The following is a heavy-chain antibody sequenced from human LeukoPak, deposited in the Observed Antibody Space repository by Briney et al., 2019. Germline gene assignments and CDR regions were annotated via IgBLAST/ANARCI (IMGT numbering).Heavy chain of an antibody. CDR3: ARRPTSSDYYYYMDV. D-gene: IGHD2-2*01. J-gene: IGHJ6*03. CDR2: IYYSGST. V-gene: IGHV4-59*01. Sequence: SETLSLTCTVSGDSMTSYYWSWIRQPPGKGLEWIGYIYYSGSTNYNPSLKSRVTISIDTSKNQFSLKLSSVTAADTAVYYCARRPTSSDYYYYMDVWGKGTTVTVSS. CDR1: GDSMTSYY.